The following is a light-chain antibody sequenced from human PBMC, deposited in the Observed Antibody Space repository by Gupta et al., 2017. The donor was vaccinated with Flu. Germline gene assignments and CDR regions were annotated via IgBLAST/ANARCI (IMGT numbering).Light chain of an antibody. J-gene: IGKJ2*01. CDR1: QGIGTW. CDR2: AAS. CDR3: QHTDSFPYT. V-gene: IGKV1D-12*01. Sequence: DSQKTQAPSSVSAFVGDTITITCRASQGIGTWSAWYQQRPGRAPKLLIYAASSLQSGVPSRFSGSGSGTDFTLTISSLQPDDFATYYCQHTDSFPYTFGQGTKLEF.